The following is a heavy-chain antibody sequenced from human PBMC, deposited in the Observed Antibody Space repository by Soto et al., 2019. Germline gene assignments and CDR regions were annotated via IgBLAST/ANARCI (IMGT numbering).Heavy chain of an antibody. Sequence: GGSLRLSCAASGFIFENFGISWVRQAPGKGLEWISSISGSGFKKYYADSVKGRFTISRDNSKSTVYLELNNLSAEDTAVYHCAKNQGVELVPLATVDWFDPWGQGSVVTVSS. D-gene: IGHD1-26*01. CDR1: GFIFENFG. CDR3: AKNQGVELVPLATVDWFDP. V-gene: IGHV3-23*01. J-gene: IGHJ5*02. CDR2: ISGSGFKK.